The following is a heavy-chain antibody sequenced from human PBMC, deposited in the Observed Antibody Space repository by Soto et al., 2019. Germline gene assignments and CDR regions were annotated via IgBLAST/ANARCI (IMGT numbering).Heavy chain of an antibody. CDR1: GGTFSSYT. V-gene: IGHV1-69*02. Sequence: ASVKVSCKASGGTFSSYTISWVRQAPGQGLEWMGRIIPILGIANYAQKFQGRVTITEDTSTDTAYMELSSLRSEDTAVYYCATAGLGCSGGSCYSGYYYYYGMDVWGQGTTVTVSS. CDR2: IIPILGIA. D-gene: IGHD2-15*01. CDR3: ATAGLGCSGGSCYSGYYYYYGMDV. J-gene: IGHJ6*02.